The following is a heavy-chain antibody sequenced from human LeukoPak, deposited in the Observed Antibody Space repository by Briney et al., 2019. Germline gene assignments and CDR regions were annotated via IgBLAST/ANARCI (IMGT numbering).Heavy chain of an antibody. J-gene: IGHJ4*02. D-gene: IGHD5-24*01. CDR1: GGSFSGYY. CDR3: ARAASRWLQLRYFDY. Sequence: SETLSLTCAVHGGSFSGYYWSWIRQPPGKGLEWIGSIYYSGSTYYNPSLKSRVTISVDTSKNQFSLKLSSVTAADTAVYYCARAASRWLQLRYFDYWGQGTLVTVSS. V-gene: IGHV4-34*01. CDR2: IYYSGST.